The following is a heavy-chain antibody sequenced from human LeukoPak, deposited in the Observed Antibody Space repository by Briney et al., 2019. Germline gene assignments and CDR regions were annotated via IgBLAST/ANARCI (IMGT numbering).Heavy chain of an antibody. Sequence: SETLSLTCAVYGGSFSGYYWSWIRQPPGKGLEWIGEINHSGSTNYNPSLKSRVTISVDTSKNQFSLRPSSVTAADTAVYYCARGKDIVVVPAAISAGLPRSDYWGQGTLVTVSS. D-gene: IGHD2-2*01. CDR1: GGSFSGYY. J-gene: IGHJ4*02. CDR2: INHSGST. CDR3: ARGKDIVVVPAAISAGLPRSDY. V-gene: IGHV4-34*01.